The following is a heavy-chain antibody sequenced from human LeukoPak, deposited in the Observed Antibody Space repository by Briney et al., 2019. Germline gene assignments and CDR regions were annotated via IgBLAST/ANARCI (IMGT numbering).Heavy chain of an antibody. V-gene: IGHV3-66*01. CDR1: GFTVSSNY. CDR3: ASNPRPGIAAAGNLVGYYYCSMDV. Sequence: PWGSLRLSCAASGFTVSSNYMSWVRQAPGKGLEWVSVIYSGGSTYYADSVKGRFTISRDNSKNTLYLQMNSLRAEDTAVYYCASNPRPGIAAAGNLVGYYYCSMDVWGQGTTVTVSS. D-gene: IGHD6-13*01. J-gene: IGHJ6*02. CDR2: IYSGGST.